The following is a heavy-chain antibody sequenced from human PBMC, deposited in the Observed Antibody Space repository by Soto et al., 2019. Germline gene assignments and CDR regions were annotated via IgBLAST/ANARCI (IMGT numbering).Heavy chain of an antibody. Sequence: PGGSLRLSCAASGFTFSSYAMSWVRQAPGKGLEWVSAISGSGGSTYYADSVKGRFTVSRDNSKNTLYLQMNSLRAEDTAVYYCAKGQYKWVGELFPTSYYMDVWGKGTTVTVSS. V-gene: IGHV3-23*01. CDR1: GFTFSSYA. D-gene: IGHD3-10*01. CDR3: AKGQYKWVGELFPTSYYMDV. J-gene: IGHJ6*03. CDR2: ISGSGGST.